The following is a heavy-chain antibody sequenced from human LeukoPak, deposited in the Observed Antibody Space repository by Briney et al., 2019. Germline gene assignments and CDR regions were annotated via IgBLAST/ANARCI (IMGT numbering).Heavy chain of an antibody. CDR3: ARGGGYYDFWSGLQDYYYYYMDV. J-gene: IGHJ6*03. CDR2: IKQDGSEK. D-gene: IGHD3-3*01. Sequence: PGGSLRLSCAASGFTFSSYWMSWVRQAPGKGLEWVANIKQDGSEKYYVDSVKGRFTISRDNAKNSLYLQMNSLRAEDTAVYYCARGGGYYDFWSGLQDYYYYYMDVWGKGTTVTVSS. CDR1: GFTFSSYW. V-gene: IGHV3-7*01.